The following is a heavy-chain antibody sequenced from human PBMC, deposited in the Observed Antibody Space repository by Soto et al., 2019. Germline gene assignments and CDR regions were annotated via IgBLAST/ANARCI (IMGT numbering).Heavy chain of an antibody. V-gene: IGHV3-53*02. CDR3: ARGQQVSTIRGVQGFDY. CDR1: GFSISSNY. Sequence: EVQLVETGGGLIQPGGSLRLSCAASGFSISSNYMTWVRQAPGKGLEWVSLLYSGGTSYYADSVKGRFTISRDNSKNTLFLQMNILKTEDTAVYYCARGQQVSTIRGVQGFDYWGQGTLVTVSS. J-gene: IGHJ4*02. D-gene: IGHD3-10*01. CDR2: LYSGGTS.